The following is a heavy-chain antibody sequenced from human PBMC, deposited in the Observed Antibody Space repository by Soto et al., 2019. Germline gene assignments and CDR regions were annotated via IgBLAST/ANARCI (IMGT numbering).Heavy chain of an antibody. CDR2: IDSGGST. Sequence: EVQLVETGGGLIQPGGSLRLSCAASGFTVSSNYMSWVRQAPGKGLEWVSVIDSGGSTYYADSVKGRFTISRDNSKNTLYLQMNSLRAEDTAVYYCARGNDYVLPIDYWGQGTLVTVSS. CDR3: ARGNDYVLPIDY. V-gene: IGHV3-53*02. D-gene: IGHD4-17*01. J-gene: IGHJ4*02. CDR1: GFTVSSNY.